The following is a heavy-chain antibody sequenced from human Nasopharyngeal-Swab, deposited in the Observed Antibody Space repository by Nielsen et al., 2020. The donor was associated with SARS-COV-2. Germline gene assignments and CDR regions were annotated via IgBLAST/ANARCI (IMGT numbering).Heavy chain of an antibody. V-gene: IGHV3-48*01. CDR1: GFTFSSYS. CDR2: ISSSSSTI. D-gene: IGHD5-18*01. Sequence: GESLKISCAASGFTFSSYSMNWVRQAPGKGLEWVSYISSSSSTIYYADSVKGRFTISRDNSKNTLYLQMNSLRAEDTAVYYCARDGRRIQNGMDVWGQGTTVTVSS. CDR3: ARDGRRIQNGMDV. J-gene: IGHJ6*02.